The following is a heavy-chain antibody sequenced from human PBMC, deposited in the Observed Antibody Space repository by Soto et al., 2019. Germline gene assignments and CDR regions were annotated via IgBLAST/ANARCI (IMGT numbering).Heavy chain of an antibody. CDR2: INAGNGNT. Sequence: GASVKVSCKASGYTFSNYGIHWVRQAPGQRLEWTGLINAGNGNTKYSQKFQGRVTLTRDTSASTAYMELSSLRSEDTAVYYCASCPQNCITSSPCCLFFEDWGQGTRVTVSS. V-gene: IGHV1-3*01. CDR3: ASCPQNCITSSPCCLFFED. J-gene: IGHJ4*02. D-gene: IGHD3-10*01. CDR1: GYTFSNYG.